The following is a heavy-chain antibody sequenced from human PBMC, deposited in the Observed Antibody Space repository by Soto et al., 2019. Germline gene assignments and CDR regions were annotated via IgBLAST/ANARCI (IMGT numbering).Heavy chain of an antibody. CDR3: ARDFRTYSHGVDV. D-gene: IGHD4-4*01. Sequence: ASVKVSCKASGYPFTGPYKYWVRQAPGQGLEWMGWINPSSGGTEFAEKFQGRVTVTRDTSIRTVFLELNSLTSDDTGVYFCARDFRTYSHGVDVWGHGTAVTASS. CDR2: INPSSGGT. J-gene: IGHJ6*02. V-gene: IGHV1-2*02. CDR1: GYPFTGPY.